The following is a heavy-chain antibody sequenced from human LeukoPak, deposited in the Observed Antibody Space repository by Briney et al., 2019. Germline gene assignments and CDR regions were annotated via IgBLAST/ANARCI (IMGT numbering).Heavy chain of an antibody. Sequence: GGSLRLSCAASGFTFSGYAMSWVRQAPGKGPEWVSGIIDNGGSTYYADSVKGRFTISRDNSKNTLYLQMNSLRAEDTAVYYCARDNTYMFDYWGQGTQVTVSS. CDR1: GFTFSGYA. CDR2: IIDNGGST. V-gene: IGHV3-23*01. D-gene: IGHD2-2*02. CDR3: ARDNTYMFDY. J-gene: IGHJ4*02.